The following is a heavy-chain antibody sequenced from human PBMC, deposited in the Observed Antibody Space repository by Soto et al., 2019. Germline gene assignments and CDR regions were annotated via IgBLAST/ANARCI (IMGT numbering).Heavy chain of an antibody. V-gene: IGHV1-69*06. Sequence: QVQLVQSGTEVKKPGSSVKGSCKASGGSLSTTPISWVRQSPGQGLEWMGGTGSGTGPGNHAQKFQGSLTVTADKSTSTVYMELTNLSSEDTDVYYCARRDSGGFYRFLDSWGQGTLVTVSS. J-gene: IGHJ4*02. CDR1: GGSLSTTP. D-gene: IGHD2-15*01. CDR2: TGSGTGPG. CDR3: ARRDSGGFYRFLDS.